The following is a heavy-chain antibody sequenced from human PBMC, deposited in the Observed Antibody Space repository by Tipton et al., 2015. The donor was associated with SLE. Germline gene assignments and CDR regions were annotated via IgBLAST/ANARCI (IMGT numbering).Heavy chain of an antibody. Sequence: GSLRLSCAASGFTFSSYWMAWVRQAPGKGLEWVAKIKDDGSNKYYADSVKGRFTISRDNSKNTLYLQMNSLRAEDTAVYYCARDLMYCTGGVCYSAYSYGMDVWGQGTTVTVSS. CDR3: ARDLMYCTGGVCYSAYSYGMDV. CDR1: GFTFSSYW. D-gene: IGHD2-8*02. J-gene: IGHJ6*02. CDR2: IKDDGSNK. V-gene: IGHV3-7*01.